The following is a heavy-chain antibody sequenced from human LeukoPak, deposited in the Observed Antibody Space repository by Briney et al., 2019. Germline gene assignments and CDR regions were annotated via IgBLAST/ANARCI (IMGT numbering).Heavy chain of an antibody. V-gene: IGHV3-21*01. CDR2: ISSSSYI. J-gene: IGHJ4*02. Sequence: GGSLRLSCAASGFTFSSYSMNWLRQAPAKGRDWVSSISSSSYIYYADSVKGRFTISSDNAKNSLYLQMNSLRAEDTAVYYCARDCIQIADYWGQGTLVTVSS. CDR3: ARDCIQIADY. D-gene: IGHD1-1*01. CDR1: GFTFSSYS.